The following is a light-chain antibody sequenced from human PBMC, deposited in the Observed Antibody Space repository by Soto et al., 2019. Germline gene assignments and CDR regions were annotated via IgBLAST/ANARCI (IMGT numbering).Light chain of an antibody. Sequence: DIQMTQSPSTLSASVGDRVTITCRASQSISSWLAWYQQKPGTAPNLLIYKASTLQSGVPSRFSGSGSGTEFTLTISSLQPDDSATYYCQQYNYNWTFGQGTKV. CDR3: QQYNYNWT. J-gene: IGKJ1*01. CDR2: KAS. CDR1: QSISSW. V-gene: IGKV1-5*03.